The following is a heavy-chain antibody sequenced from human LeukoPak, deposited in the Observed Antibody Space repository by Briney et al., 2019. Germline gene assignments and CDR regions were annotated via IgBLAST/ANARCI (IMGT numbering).Heavy chain of an antibody. V-gene: IGHV1-2*04. J-gene: IGHJ3*02. Sequence: GASVKVSCKASGYTFTGYYMHWVRQAPGQGLEWMGWINPNSGGTNYAQKFQGWVTMTRDTSISTAYMELSRLRSNDTAVYYCAREGIAVAGAFDIWGQGTMVTISS. CDR3: AREGIAVAGAFDI. CDR1: GYTFTGYY. CDR2: INPNSGGT. D-gene: IGHD6-19*01.